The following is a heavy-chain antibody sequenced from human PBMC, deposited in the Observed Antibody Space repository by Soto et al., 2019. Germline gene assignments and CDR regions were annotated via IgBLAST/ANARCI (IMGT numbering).Heavy chain of an antibody. CDR2: ISAYNGNT. CDR3: ARDPPTIASAGTEDE. J-gene: IGHJ4*02. CDR1: GYTFTSYG. Sequence: GSSVKVSCKASGYTFTSYGISWVRQAPGQGLEWMGWISAYNGNTNYAQKLQGRVTMTTDTSTSTAYMELRSLRSDDTAVYYCARDPPTIASAGTEDEWGQGTLVTVSS. V-gene: IGHV1-18*01. D-gene: IGHD6-13*01.